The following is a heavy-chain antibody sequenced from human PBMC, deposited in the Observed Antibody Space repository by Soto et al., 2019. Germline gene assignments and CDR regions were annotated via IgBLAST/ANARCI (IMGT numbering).Heavy chain of an antibody. CDR1: GFTFSSYW. CDR3: AKSLGVATILGYFDY. J-gene: IGHJ4*02. D-gene: IGHD5-12*01. CDR2: IKQDGSEK. Sequence: GGSLRLSCAASGFTFSSYWMSWVRQAPGKGLEWVANIKQDGSEKYYVDSVKGRFTISRDNAKNSLYLQMNSLRAEDTAVYYCAKSLGVATILGYFDYWGQGTLVTVSS. V-gene: IGHV3-7*03.